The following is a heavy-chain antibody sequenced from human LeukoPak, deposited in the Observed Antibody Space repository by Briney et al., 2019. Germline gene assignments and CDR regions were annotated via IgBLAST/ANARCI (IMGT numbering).Heavy chain of an antibody. CDR1: GFTFSDYY. CDR2: IISSSSYT. CDR3: ARDRYYDILTGCPAPDY. V-gene: IGHV3-11*05. Sequence: PGGSLRISCAASGFTFSDYYMSWIRQAPGEGLEWVSYIISSSSYTNYADSVKGRFTISRDNAKNSLYLQMNSLRDEDTAVYYCARDRYYDILTGCPAPDYWGQGTLVTVSS. D-gene: IGHD3-9*01. J-gene: IGHJ4*02.